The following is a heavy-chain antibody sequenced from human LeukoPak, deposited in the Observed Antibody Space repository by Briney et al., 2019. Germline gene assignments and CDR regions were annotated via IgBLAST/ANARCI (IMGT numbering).Heavy chain of an antibody. CDR1: GFNFSAYW. V-gene: IGHV3-7*03. CDR3: ARDIYYDSSGYYGSVY. CDR2: IHQHGSKE. Sequence: GGSLRLSCTTSGFNFSAYWMAWVRQAPGKGLEWVANIHQHGSKENYVDSVKGRFTISRDNAKNSVFLQMNSLRAEDTALYYCARDIYYDSSGYYGSVYWGQGTLVTVSS. J-gene: IGHJ4*01. D-gene: IGHD3-22*01.